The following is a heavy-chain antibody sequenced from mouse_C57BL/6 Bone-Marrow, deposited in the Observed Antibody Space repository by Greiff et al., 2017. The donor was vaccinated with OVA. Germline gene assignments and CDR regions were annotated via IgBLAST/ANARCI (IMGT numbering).Heavy chain of an antibody. CDR1: GYAFSSYW. V-gene: IGHV1-80*01. Sequence: VQLQQSGAELVKPGASVKISCTASGYAFSSYWMNWVKQRPGKGLEWIGQIYPGDGDTNYNGKFKGKATLTADKSSSTAYIQLSSLTSEDSAVYFCARETGTCYWYFDVWGTRLTVTVSS. D-gene: IGHD4-1*01. J-gene: IGHJ1*03. CDR2: IYPGDGDT. CDR3: ARETGTCYWYFDV.